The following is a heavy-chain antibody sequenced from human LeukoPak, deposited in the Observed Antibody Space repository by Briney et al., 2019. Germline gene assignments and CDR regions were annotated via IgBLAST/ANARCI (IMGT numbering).Heavy chain of an antibody. D-gene: IGHD7-27*01. CDR3: ARDDLGTSYFYYGMDV. CDR2: ISSGGSTI. V-gene: IGHV3-48*01. J-gene: IGHJ6*02. Sequence: GGSLRLSCAASGFPFSSYSMTWVRQAPGKGLEWISYISSGGSTIYYADSVKGRFTISRDNAKKSLYLEMNSLRAEDTAVYYCARDDLGTSYFYYGMDVWGQGTTVTVSS. CDR1: GFPFSSYS.